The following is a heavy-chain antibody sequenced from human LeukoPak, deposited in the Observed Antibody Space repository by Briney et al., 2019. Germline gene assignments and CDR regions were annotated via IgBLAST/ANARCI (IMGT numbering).Heavy chain of an antibody. Sequence: PSETLSLTCTVSGDSISSNYWTWIRQPPGKGLEWIGYISYSGSTNYTPSLKSRVTISRDTSKNQFSLRLSSMTAADTAVYFCARETNRWFDPWGQGTLVIVSS. CDR2: ISYSGST. CDR1: GDSISSNY. CDR3: ARETNRWFDP. D-gene: IGHD1-14*01. V-gene: IGHV4-59*01. J-gene: IGHJ5*02.